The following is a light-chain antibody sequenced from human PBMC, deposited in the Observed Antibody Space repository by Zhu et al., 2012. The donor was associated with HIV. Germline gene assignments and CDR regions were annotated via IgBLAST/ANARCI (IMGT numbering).Light chain of an antibody. CDR3: LQRRDGYS. V-gene: IGKV3-11*01. CDR1: RNVDKF. J-gene: IGKJ2*01. Sequence: VLTQSPGTLSLSPGDRATLSCRASRNVDKFVTWYQQRPGQAPRLLIYDVPNRAIGVPSRFSGSGSGTDFTLTIDSLEPEDFAVYFCLQRRDGYSFGQGTK. CDR2: DVP.